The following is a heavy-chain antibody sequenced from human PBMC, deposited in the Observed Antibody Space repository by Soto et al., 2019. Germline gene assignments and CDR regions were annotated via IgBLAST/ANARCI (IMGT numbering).Heavy chain of an antibody. CDR3: AVEVFRAALPYYYDGMDV. CDR1: GGTFSSYA. V-gene: IGHV1-69*01. J-gene: IGHJ6*02. Sequence: QVQLVQSGAEVKKPGSSVKVSCKASGGTFSSYAISWVRQAPGQGLAWMGGIIPIFGTANYAQKFQSIVTITAYEASSSADMELISLSSHDTAVYYCAVEVFRAALPYYYDGMDVWGPGTTVTVSS. CDR2: IIPIFGTA. D-gene: IGHD6-6*01.